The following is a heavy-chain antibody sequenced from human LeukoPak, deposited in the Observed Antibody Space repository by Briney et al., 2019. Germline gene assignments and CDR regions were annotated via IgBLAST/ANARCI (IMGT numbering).Heavy chain of an antibody. D-gene: IGHD2-2*01. Sequence: GGSLRLSCAASGFTFSSYATSWVRQAPGKGLEWVSAISGSGGSTYYADSVKGRFTISRDNSKNTLYLQMNSLRAEDTAVYYCAKDVGYCGSTSCYFSYWGQGTLVTVAS. CDR1: GFTFSSYA. V-gene: IGHV3-23*01. CDR3: AKDVGYCGSTSCYFSY. J-gene: IGHJ4*02. CDR2: ISGSGGST.